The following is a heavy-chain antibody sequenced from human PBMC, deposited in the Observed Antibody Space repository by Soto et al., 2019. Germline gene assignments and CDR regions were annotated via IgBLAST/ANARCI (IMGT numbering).Heavy chain of an antibody. Sequence: QVQLQESGPGLVKPSETLSLTCTVSGGSISTYYWSWIRQPPGEGLEWVGYIYFSGTTNYNPSLKSRVTMSVDTSKFQFSLKLPSVAAADPTMYYCARASRADAFDIWGQGTVVTVSS. CDR1: GGSISTYY. J-gene: IGHJ3*02. V-gene: IGHV4-59*12. CDR3: ARASRADAFDI. CDR2: IYFSGTT.